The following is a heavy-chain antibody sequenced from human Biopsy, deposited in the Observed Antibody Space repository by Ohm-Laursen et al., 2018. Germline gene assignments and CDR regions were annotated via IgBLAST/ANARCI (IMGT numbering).Heavy chain of an antibody. V-gene: IGHV4-39*07. D-gene: IGHD6-6*01. CDR3: ARGEYSSSIFDH. CDR2: IFYRGST. Sequence: SDTLSLTCTVSGGSISNNNYYWGWIRQPPGKGLEWIGSIFYRGSTHYKPSLKSRVNISVGTSKNQFSLKLNSVTAADTAVYYCARGEYSSSIFDHWGQGTLVTVSS. J-gene: IGHJ4*02. CDR1: GGSISNNNYY.